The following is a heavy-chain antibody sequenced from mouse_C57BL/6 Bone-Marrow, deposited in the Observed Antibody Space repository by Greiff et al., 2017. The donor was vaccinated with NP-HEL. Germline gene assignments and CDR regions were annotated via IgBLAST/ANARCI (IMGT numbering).Heavy chain of an antibody. CDR1: GYTFTDYN. Sequence: VQLQQSGPELVKPGASVKIPCKASGYTFTDYNMDWVKQSHGKSLEWIGDINPNNGGTISNQKFKGKATLTVDKSSSTAYMELRSLTSEDTAVYYCARSEDYDWFAYWGQGTLVTVSA. V-gene: IGHV1-18*01. CDR2: INPNNGGT. CDR3: ARSEDYDWFAY. J-gene: IGHJ3*01. D-gene: IGHD2-4*01.